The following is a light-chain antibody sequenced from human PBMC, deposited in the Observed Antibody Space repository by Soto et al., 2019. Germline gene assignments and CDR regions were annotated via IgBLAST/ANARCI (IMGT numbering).Light chain of an antibody. CDR3: QAYDTSLRAWV. J-gene: IGLJ3*02. CDR2: GNN. V-gene: IGLV1-40*01. Sequence: QSVLTQPPSASGAPGQRVTISCTGSSSNIGAGYDAHWYQQVPGTTPKYLISGNNDRPSGVPDRFSGSKSDTSASLAITGLQAEDEGDYYCQAYDTSLRAWVFGGGTKLTVL. CDR1: SSNIGAGYD.